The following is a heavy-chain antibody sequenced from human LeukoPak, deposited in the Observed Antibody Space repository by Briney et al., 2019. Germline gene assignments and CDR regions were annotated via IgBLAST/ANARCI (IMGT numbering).Heavy chain of an antibody. V-gene: IGHV3-23*01. J-gene: IGHJ1*01. Sequence: GGSLRLSCAASGFTFSSYAMSWVRQAPGKGLEWVSAISGSGGSTYYADSVKGRFTISRDNSKNTLYLQMNSLRAEDTAVYYCVKDEDSSWSPEHFQHWGQGTLVTVSS. CDR1: GFTFSSYA. CDR2: ISGSGGST. D-gene: IGHD6-13*01. CDR3: VKDEDSSWSPEHFQH.